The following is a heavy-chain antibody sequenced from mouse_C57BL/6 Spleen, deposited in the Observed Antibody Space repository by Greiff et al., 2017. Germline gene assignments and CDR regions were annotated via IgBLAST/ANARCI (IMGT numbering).Heavy chain of an antibody. CDR1: GYTFTSYW. V-gene: IGHV1-52*01. CDR2: IDPSDSET. CDR3: ARRYGNYDAMDY. Sequence: QVQLKQPGAELVRPGSSVKLSCKASGYTFTSYWMHWVKQRPIQGLEWIGNIDPSDSETHYNQKFKDKATLTVDKSSSTAYMQLSSLTSEDSAVYYCARRYGNYDAMDYWGQGTSVTVSS. D-gene: IGHD2-1*01. J-gene: IGHJ4*01.